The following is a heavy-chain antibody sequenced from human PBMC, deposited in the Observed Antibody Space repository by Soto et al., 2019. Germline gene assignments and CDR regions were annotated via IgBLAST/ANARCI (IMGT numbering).Heavy chain of an antibody. CDR1: GYTFTHYA. CDR3: ARSPYSGSYYGPYDY. D-gene: IGHD1-26*01. Sequence: ASVKVSCKTSGYTFTHYAIHWVRQAPGQSLEWMGWINAGHGTTQYSPKFQGRASITRDTSSTTASMELNNLRYEDTAVYFCARSPYSGSYYGPYDYWGQGTLVTVSS. CDR2: INAGHGTT. J-gene: IGHJ4*02. V-gene: IGHV1-3*01.